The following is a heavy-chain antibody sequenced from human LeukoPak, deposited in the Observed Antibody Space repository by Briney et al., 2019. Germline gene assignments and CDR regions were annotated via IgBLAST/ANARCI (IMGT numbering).Heavy chain of an antibody. Sequence: ASVKVSCKASGYTFTSYGISWVRQAPGQGLEWMGWISTYNGDTNYAQKLQGRVTMTTDTSTNTAYMELRSLRSDDTAVYYCASGRRDSEGAAGTAIYYYYGMDVWGQGTTVTVSS. V-gene: IGHV1-18*01. CDR3: ASGRRDSEGAAGTAIYYYYGMDV. D-gene: IGHD6-13*01. CDR2: ISTYNGDT. CDR1: GYTFTSYG. J-gene: IGHJ6*02.